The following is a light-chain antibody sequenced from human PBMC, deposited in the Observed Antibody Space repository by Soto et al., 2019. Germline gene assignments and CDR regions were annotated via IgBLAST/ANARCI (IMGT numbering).Light chain of an antibody. Sequence: DIQMTQSPSTLSASVGDRVTITCRASQNINSWLAWYQQKPGKAPNLLIYKASSLKSGVPSRFSGSGSGTEFTLTISSLQPDDFGTYYCLHYNGAWIWGTFGQGTKLEIK. CDR3: LHYNGAWIWGT. V-gene: IGKV1-5*03. CDR1: QNINSW. CDR2: KAS. J-gene: IGKJ2*02.